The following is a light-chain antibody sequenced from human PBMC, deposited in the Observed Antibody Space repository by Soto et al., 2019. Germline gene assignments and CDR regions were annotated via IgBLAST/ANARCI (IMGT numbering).Light chain of an antibody. J-gene: IGKJ4*01. CDR1: QSISSW. Sequence: DIQMTQSPSTLSASVGDRVTITCRASQSISSWLAWYQQKPGKAPKLLIYKASSLESVVPSRFSGSGSGTEFTLTISSLQPDDFATYYCQQYNSYPTFGGGTKVDIK. CDR2: KAS. CDR3: QQYNSYPT. V-gene: IGKV1-5*03.